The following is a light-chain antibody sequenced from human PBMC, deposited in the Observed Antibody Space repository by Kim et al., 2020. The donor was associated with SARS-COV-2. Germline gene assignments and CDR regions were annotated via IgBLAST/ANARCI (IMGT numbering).Light chain of an antibody. J-gene: IGKJ2*01. CDR1: QSVCRNY. V-gene: IGKV3-20*01. Sequence: LSPAERTTLSCRASQSVCRNYLAWYQSKPGQAPRLLILGASSRATGIPDRFKGSGSGTGFTLTISRLEPEDFAVYYCQQYGSSPYTFGQGTKLEI. CDR2: GAS. CDR3: QQYGSSPYT.